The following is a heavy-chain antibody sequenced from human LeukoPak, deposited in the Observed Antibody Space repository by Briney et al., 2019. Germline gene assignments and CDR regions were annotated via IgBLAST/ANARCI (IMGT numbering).Heavy chain of an antibody. J-gene: IGHJ4*02. CDR2: IYSGGST. CDR1: GLTLSSYY. V-gene: IGHV3-66*02. Sequence: GGSLRLSCAASGLTLSSYYMGWVRQAPGKGLEWVSVIYSGGSTYYADSVKGRFTISRDNSKNTLYLQMNSLRAEDTAVYYCARGQYSSSPFSYWGQGTLVTVSS. D-gene: IGHD6-6*01. CDR3: ARGQYSSSPFSY.